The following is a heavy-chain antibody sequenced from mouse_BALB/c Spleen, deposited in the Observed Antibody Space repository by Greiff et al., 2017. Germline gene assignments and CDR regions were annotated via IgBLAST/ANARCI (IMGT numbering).Heavy chain of an antibody. CDR2: ISSGSSTI. CDR3: ARWGNSYAMDY. Sequence: EVQLQESGGGLVQPGGSRKLSCAASGFTFSSFGMHWVRQAPEKGLEWVAYISSGSSTIYYADTVKGRFTISRDNPKNTLFLQMTSLRSEDTAMYYCARWGNSYAMDYWGQGTSVTVSS. J-gene: IGHJ4*01. D-gene: IGHD2-1*01. V-gene: IGHV5-17*02. CDR1: GFTFSSFG.